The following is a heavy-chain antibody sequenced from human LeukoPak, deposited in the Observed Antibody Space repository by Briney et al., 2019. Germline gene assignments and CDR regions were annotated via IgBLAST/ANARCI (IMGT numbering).Heavy chain of an antibody. V-gene: IGHV1-46*01. CDR1: GYTFTSCY. Sequence: GASVKVSCKASGYTFTSCYMHWVRQAPGQGLEWMGIINPSGGSTSYAQKFQGRVTMTRDTSTSTVYMELSSLRSEDTAVYYCARAVFGGDSWYYFDYWGQGTLVTVSS. D-gene: IGHD2-21*02. J-gene: IGHJ4*02. CDR2: INPSGGST. CDR3: ARAVFGGDSWYYFDY.